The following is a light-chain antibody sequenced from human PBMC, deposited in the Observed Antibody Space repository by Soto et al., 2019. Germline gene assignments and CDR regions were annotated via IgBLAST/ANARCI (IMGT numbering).Light chain of an antibody. CDR3: LQHNSYPLT. Sequence: IQVTQSPSSVSANVGDTVTITCRASQDIRRWLAWYQQKPGKAPKRLIYAASSLPSGVPSRFSGSGSGTEFTLTISSLQPEDFATYYCLQHNSYPLTFGGGTKVDIK. V-gene: IGKV1-17*03. CDR1: QDIRRW. CDR2: AAS. J-gene: IGKJ4*01.